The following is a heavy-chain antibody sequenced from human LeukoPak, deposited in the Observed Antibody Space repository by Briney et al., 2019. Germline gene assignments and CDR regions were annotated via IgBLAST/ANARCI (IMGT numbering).Heavy chain of an antibody. CDR3: ARVGRWGNDFWSGYSFYYFDY. J-gene: IGHJ4*02. Sequence: ASVKVSCKASGYTFTGYYMHWVRQAPGQGLEWMGWINPNSGGTNYAQKFQGRVTMTRDTSISTAYMELSRLRSDDTAVYYCARVGRWGNDFWSGYSFYYFDYWGQGTLVTVSS. CDR1: GYTFTGYY. D-gene: IGHD3-3*01. CDR2: INPNSGGT. V-gene: IGHV1-2*02.